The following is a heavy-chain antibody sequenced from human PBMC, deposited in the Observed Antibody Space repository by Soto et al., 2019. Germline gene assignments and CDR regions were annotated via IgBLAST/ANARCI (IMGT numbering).Heavy chain of an antibody. Sequence: GGSLRLSCTASGFTFGDYAMSWVRQAPGKGLEWVGFIRSKAYGGTTEYAASVKGRFTISRDDSKSIAYLQMNSLKTEDTAVYYCTRTMMAFDYWGRGTLVTVSS. J-gene: IGHJ4*02. V-gene: IGHV3-49*04. CDR1: GFTFGDYA. CDR3: TRTMMAFDY. D-gene: IGHD3-22*01. CDR2: IRSKAYGGTT.